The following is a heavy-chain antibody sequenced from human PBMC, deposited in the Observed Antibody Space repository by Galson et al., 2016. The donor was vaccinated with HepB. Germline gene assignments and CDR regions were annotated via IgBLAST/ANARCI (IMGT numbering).Heavy chain of an antibody. CDR1: GGSMNSATYY. J-gene: IGHJ5*02. CDR2: FDYNGNS. Sequence: SETLSLTCTVSGGSMNSATYYWGWIRQPPGKGLEWIGSFDYNGNSYYNPSLKRRVTISGDTPEKNFYLILTSLTAADTAVYYCARHFSGGTLWGAAESWGRGTLVTVSS. V-gene: IGHV4-39*01. D-gene: IGHD1-26*01. CDR3: ARHFSGGTLWGAAES.